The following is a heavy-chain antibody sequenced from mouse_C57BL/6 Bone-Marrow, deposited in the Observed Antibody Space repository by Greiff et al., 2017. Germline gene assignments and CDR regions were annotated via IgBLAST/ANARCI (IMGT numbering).Heavy chain of an antibody. CDR3: TSGWDYSNSAWFAY. J-gene: IGHJ3*01. D-gene: IGHD2-5*01. Sequence: QVQLKQSGAELVRPGASVTLSCKASGYTFTDYEMHWVKQTPVHGLEWIGAIDPETGGTAYNQKFKGKAILTADKSSSTAYMELRSLTSEDSAVYYCTSGWDYSNSAWFAYWGQGTLVTVSA. CDR1: GYTFTDYE. CDR2: IDPETGGT. V-gene: IGHV1-15*01.